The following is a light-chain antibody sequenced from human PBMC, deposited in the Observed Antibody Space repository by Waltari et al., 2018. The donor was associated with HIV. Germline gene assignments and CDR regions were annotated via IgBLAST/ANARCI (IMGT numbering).Light chain of an antibody. CDR1: SSNVWSDDL. J-gene: IGLJ1*01. Sequence: QSALTPPASVSGSPGQSIAIPCTGTSSNVWSDDLVAGYQQHPGDAPKLIIYEDTKRPSGVSNRFSGSKSGNTASLTISGRQAEDEADYYCCSCPRSGIRYVFGTGTKVTVL. CDR2: EDT. CDR3: CSCPRSGIRYV. V-gene: IGLV2-23*01.